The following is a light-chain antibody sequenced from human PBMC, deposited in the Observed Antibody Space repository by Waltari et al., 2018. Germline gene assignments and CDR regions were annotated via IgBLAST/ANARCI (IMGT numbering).Light chain of an antibody. Sequence: DIVMTQSPASLAVSLGERAPINCKSSQSVLYSSNNKNYLAWYQQKPGQPPKLLISWASTRESGVPDRFSGSGSGTDFTLTISSLQAEDVAVYYCQQYYSTPRGTFGQGTKVEIK. J-gene: IGKJ1*01. CDR1: QSVLYSSNNKNY. CDR2: WAS. V-gene: IGKV4-1*01. CDR3: QQYYSTPRGT.